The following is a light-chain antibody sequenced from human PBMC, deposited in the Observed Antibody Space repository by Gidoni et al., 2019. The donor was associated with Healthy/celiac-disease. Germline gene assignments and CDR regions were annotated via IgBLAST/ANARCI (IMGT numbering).Light chain of an antibody. V-gene: IGKV1-39*01. CDR2: AAS. CDR3: QQSYSTPVT. J-gene: IGKJ5*01. Sequence: DIQMTQSPSSLSASVGDRVTITCRASQSISSYLNWYQQKPGKAPQLLIYAASSLQSGVPSRFSGSGSGTDFTLTISSLQPEDFATYYCQQSYSTPVTFGQXTRLEIK. CDR1: QSISSY.